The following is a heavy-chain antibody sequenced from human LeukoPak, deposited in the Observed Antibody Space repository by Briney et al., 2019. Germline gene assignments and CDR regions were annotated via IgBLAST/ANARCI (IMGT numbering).Heavy chain of an antibody. CDR1: GGSISSSNW. D-gene: IGHD6-6*01. Sequence: SETLSLTCAVSGGSISSSNWWSWVRQPPGKGLEWIGEIYHSGSTNYNPSLKSRVTISVDKSKNQFSLKLSPVTAADTAVYYCARAESIAARPPWYFDLWGRGTLVTVSS. V-gene: IGHV4-4*02. CDR3: ARAESIAARPPWYFDL. CDR2: IYHSGST. J-gene: IGHJ2*01.